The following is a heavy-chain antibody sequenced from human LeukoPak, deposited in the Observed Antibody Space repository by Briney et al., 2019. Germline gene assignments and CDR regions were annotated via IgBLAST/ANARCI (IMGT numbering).Heavy chain of an antibody. Sequence: GGSLRLSCAASGFTFSSYAMSWVRQAPGKGLEWVSAISGSGGSTYYADSVKGRFTISRDNFKNTLYLQMNSLRAEDTAVYYCARAPVEMATYRGGYFDYWGQGTLVTVSS. CDR3: ARAPVEMATYRGGYFDY. D-gene: IGHD5-24*01. J-gene: IGHJ4*02. CDR1: GFTFSSYA. V-gene: IGHV3-23*01. CDR2: ISGSGGST.